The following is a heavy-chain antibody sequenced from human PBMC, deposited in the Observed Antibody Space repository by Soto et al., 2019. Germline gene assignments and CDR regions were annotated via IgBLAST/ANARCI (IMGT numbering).Heavy chain of an antibody. Sequence: QVQLVESGGGVVQPGRSLGLSCAASGFTFSSYGMHWVRQAPGKGLEWVAVISYDGSHKYYTESVKGRFTISRDNSKNTLYLQMNSLRAEDTAMYYCVKDYPRQQVVNPFVIWGQGTMVTVSS. J-gene: IGHJ3*02. D-gene: IGHD6-13*01. CDR3: VKDYPRQQVVNPFVI. CDR2: ISYDGSHK. CDR1: GFTFSSYG. V-gene: IGHV3-30*18.